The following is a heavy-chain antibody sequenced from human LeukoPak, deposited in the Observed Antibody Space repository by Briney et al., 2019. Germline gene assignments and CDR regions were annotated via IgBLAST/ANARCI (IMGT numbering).Heavy chain of an antibody. CDR2: INHSGST. CDR3: ARHDGRGGHYFDY. V-gene: IGHV4-34*01. D-gene: IGHD5-24*01. CDR1: GGSFSGYY. Sequence: SETLSLTCAVYGGSFSGYYWSWIRQSPGKGLEWIGEINHSGSTKYNPSLKNRVTISVDTSKNQFSLKLSSVTAADTAVYYCARHDGRGGHYFDYWGQGTLVTVSS. J-gene: IGHJ4*02.